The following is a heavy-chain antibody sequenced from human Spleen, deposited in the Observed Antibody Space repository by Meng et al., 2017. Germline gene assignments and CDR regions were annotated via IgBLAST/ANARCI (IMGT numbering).Heavy chain of an antibody. D-gene: IGHD6-13*01. CDR2: IWYDGSNK. CDR1: GFTFSSYG. CDR3: AKGMRSGTAAAGRGYYYYGMDV. V-gene: IGHV3-33*06. J-gene: IGHJ6*02. Sequence: GESLKISCAASGFTFSSYGMHWVRQAPGKGLEWVAVIWYDGSNKYYADSVKGRFTISRDNSNNTLYLQMNSLTAEDTAVYYCAKGMRSGTAAAGRGYYYYGMDVWGQGTTVTVSS.